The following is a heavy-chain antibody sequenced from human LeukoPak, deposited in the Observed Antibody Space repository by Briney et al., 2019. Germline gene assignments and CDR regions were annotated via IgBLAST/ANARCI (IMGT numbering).Heavy chain of an antibody. CDR2: ISSSSSYI. V-gene: IGHV3-21*01. J-gene: IGHJ6*02. D-gene: IGHD3-3*01. CDR3: AREGYDFWSGYQPPYYYYGMDV. Sequence: GGSLRLSCAASGFTFSSYAMSWVRQAPGKGLEWVSSISSSSSYIYYADSVKGRFTISRDNAKNSLYLQMNSLRAEDTAVYYCAREGYDFWSGYQPPYYYYGMDVWGQGTTVTVSS. CDR1: GFTFSSYA.